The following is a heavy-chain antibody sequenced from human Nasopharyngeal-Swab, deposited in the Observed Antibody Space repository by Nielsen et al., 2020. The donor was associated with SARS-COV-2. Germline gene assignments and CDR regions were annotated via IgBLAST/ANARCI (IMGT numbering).Heavy chain of an antibody. V-gene: IGHV3-13*04. CDR3: AKGTKGSGGNY. CDR1: GFTFSSYD. D-gene: IGHD6-25*01. J-gene: IGHJ4*02. Sequence: GESLKISCAASGFTFSSYDMHWVRQATGKGLEWVSAIGTAGDTYYPGSVKGRFTISRENAKNSLYLQMNSLRAGDTAVYYCAKGTKGSGGNYWGQGTLVTVSS. CDR2: IGTAGDT.